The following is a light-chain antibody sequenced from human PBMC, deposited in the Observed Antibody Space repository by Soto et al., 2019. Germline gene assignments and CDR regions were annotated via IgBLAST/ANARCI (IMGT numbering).Light chain of an antibody. J-gene: IGLJ1*01. V-gene: IGLV2-14*01. CDR2: DVS. CDR1: SSDVGAYNS. CDR3: SSYTTSVTYV. Sequence: QSALTQPASVSGSPGQSITISCTGTSSDVGAYNSVSWYQQHPGKAPKLIIYDVSTRPSGISDRFSGSKSGNTASLAISWPQAEDESDYYCSSYTTSVTYVFGTGTKLTVL.